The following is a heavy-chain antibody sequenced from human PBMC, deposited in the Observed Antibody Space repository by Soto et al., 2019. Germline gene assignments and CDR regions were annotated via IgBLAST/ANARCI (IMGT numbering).Heavy chain of an antibody. D-gene: IGHD3-10*01. CDR1: GDTFSFYS. J-gene: IGHJ4*02. CDR3: ATSYGSGYRAFDY. V-gene: IGHV1-69*04. CDR2: VIPILSMS. Sequence: QVQLVQSGAEVKRPGSSVKVSCKASGDTFSFYSINWVRQAPGLGLEWMGRVIPILSMSNYAQRFQGRVTMTADKSTITAYMELSGLRSEDTAMYYCATSYGSGYRAFDYWGQGALVTVSS.